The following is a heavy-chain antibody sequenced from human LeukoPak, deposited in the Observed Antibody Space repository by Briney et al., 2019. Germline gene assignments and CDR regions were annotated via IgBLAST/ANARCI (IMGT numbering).Heavy chain of an antibody. CDR1: GFTFSSYA. CDR2: ITSSGGTM. V-gene: IGHV3-23*01. J-gene: IGHJ4*02. D-gene: IGHD6-19*01. CDR3: KALDGSGWFRGGDY. Sequence: PGGSLRLSCAASGFTFSSYAISWVRQAPGKGLEWVSTITSSGGTMFYAASVKGRFTVSRDNPKNTLYLQMNSLRAEDTAVYYTKALDGSGWFRGGDYWGQGTLVTVSS.